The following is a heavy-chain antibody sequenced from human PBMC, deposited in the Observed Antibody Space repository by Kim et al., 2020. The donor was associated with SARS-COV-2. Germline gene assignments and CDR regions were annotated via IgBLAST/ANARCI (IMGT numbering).Heavy chain of an antibody. V-gene: IGHV4-30-4*01. J-gene: IGHJ3*02. CDR1: GGSISSGDYY. D-gene: IGHD7-27*01. Sequence: SETLSLTCTVSGGSISSGDYYWSWIRQPPGKGLEWIGYIYYSGSTYYNPSLKSRVTISVDTSKNQFSLKLSSVTAADTAVYYCAREIGSAFEYWGAFDIWGRGTMVTVSS. CDR2: IYYSGST. CDR3: AREIGSAFEYWGAFDI.